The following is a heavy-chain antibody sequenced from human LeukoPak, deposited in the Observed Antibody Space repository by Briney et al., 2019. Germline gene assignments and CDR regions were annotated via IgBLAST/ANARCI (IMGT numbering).Heavy chain of an antibody. D-gene: IGHD2-2*01. Sequence: SVKVSCKASGGTFSSYAISWVRQAPGQGLEWMGGIIPIFGTANYAQKFQGRVTITTDESTSTAYMELSSLRSEDTAVYYCARLGSGCSSTSCYVDYWGQGTLVTVSS. CDR3: ARLGSGCSSTSCYVDY. CDR1: GGTFSSYA. J-gene: IGHJ4*02. V-gene: IGHV1-69*05. CDR2: IIPIFGTA.